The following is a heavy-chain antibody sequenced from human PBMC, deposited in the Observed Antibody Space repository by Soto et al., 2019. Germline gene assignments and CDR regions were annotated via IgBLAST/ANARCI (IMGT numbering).Heavy chain of an antibody. Sequence: ASVKVSCKASGYTFTSYGISWVRQAPGQGLEWMGWISAYNGNTNYAQKLQGRVTMTTDTSTSTAYMELRSLRSDDTAVYYCARDGGSAIYYYYGMDVWGQGTTVTVSS. V-gene: IGHV1-18*01. J-gene: IGHJ6*02. CDR3: ARDGGSAIYYYYGMDV. CDR1: GYTFTSYG. CDR2: ISAYNGNT. D-gene: IGHD1-26*01.